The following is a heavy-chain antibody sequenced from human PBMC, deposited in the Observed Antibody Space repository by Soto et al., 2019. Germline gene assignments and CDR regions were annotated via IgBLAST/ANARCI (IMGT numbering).Heavy chain of an antibody. D-gene: IGHD2-15*01. J-gene: IGHJ4*02. CDR3: ARVGNLGYCSGGNCYPGFDF. V-gene: IGHV3-23*01. Sequence: GGSLRLSCAASGFTFSSYAISWVRQAPGKRLECLSAISGSGANTYHVDSVKGRFTISRDNSKNTLYMQMNRLRAEDTALYYCARVGNLGYCSGGNCYPGFDFWGQGIPVTVYS. CDR1: GFTFSSYA. CDR2: ISGSGANT.